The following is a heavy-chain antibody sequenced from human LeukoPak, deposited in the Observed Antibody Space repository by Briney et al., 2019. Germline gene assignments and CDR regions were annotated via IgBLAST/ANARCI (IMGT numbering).Heavy chain of an antibody. J-gene: IGHJ3*02. Sequence: PGGSLRLSCAASGFTFRSYSMNWVRQAPGKGLEWVANIKQDGSEKYYVDSVKGRFTISRDNAKNSLYLQMNSLRAEDTAVYYCARAGIDRFDAFDIWGQGTMVTVSS. CDR1: GFTFRSYS. D-gene: IGHD1-26*01. CDR3: ARAGIDRFDAFDI. CDR2: IKQDGSEK. V-gene: IGHV3-7*01.